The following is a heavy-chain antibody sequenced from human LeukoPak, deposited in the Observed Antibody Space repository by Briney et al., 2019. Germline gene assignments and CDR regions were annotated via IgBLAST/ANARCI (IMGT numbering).Heavy chain of an antibody. V-gene: IGHV3-23*01. Sequence: GGSLRLSCAASGFTFSSYAMSWVRQAPGKGLEWVSAISGSGGSTYYADSVKGRFTISRANSKNTLYLQMNSLRAEDTAVYYCARCTASCYANAFDVWGQGTLLTVSS. J-gene: IGHJ3*01. CDR2: ISGSGGST. D-gene: IGHD2-2*01. CDR3: ARCTASCYANAFDV. CDR1: GFTFSSYA.